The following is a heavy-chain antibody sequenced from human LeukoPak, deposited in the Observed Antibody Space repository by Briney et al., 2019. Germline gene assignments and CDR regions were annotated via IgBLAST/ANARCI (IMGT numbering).Heavy chain of an antibody. CDR2: IYYSGST. Sequence: SETLSLTCTVSGGSISSSSYYWGWIRQPPGKGLEWIGSIYYSGSTYYNPSLKSRVTISVDTSKSQLSLKLSSVTAADTAVYYCARVTEWELLPDYYYMDVWGKGTTVTVS. D-gene: IGHD1-26*01. V-gene: IGHV4-39*02. CDR1: GGSISSSSYY. CDR3: ARVTEWELLPDYYYMDV. J-gene: IGHJ6*03.